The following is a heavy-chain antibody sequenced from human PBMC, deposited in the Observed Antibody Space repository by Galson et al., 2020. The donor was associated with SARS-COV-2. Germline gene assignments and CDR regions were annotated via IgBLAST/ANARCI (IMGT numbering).Heavy chain of an antibody. CDR1: GFSLSTSGMC. CDR3: ARDAGYYDILRGGMDV. J-gene: IGHJ6*02. CDR2: IDWDDDK. V-gene: IGHV2-70*01. Sequence: SGPTLVKPTQTLTLTCTFSGFSLSTSGMCVSWIRQPPGKALEWLALIDWDDDKYYSTSLKTRLTISKDTSKNQVVLTMTNMDPVDTATYYCARDAGYYDILRGGMDVWGQGTTVTVSS. D-gene: IGHD3-9*01.